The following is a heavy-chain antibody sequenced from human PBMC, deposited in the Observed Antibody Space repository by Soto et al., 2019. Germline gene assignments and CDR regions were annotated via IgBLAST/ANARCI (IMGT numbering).Heavy chain of an antibody. V-gene: IGHV1-18*01. J-gene: IGHJ6*02. D-gene: IGHD2-8*01. CDR3: ARRGVPPYYYSGMAV. Sequence: GASVKVSCKASGYTFTRSGISWVRQAPGQGPEWMGWISSYNGDTNYAQTFQGRVTMTTDTSTSTAYMELRSLRSDDTAVYYCARRGVPPYYYSGMAVWGQGPPFTV. CDR2: ISSYNGDT. CDR1: GYTFTRSG.